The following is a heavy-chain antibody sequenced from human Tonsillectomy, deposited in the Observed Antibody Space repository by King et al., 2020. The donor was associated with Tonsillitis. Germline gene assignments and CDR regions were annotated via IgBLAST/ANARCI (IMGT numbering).Heavy chain of an antibody. J-gene: IGHJ3*02. V-gene: IGHV3-9*01. D-gene: IGHD3-3*01. CDR2: ISWNSGNI. CDR1: GFTFDDYA. CDR3: AKDIVPDGEWSHLCAFDI. Sequence: VQLVESGGGLVQPGRSLRLSCAASGFTFDDYAMHWVRQAPGKGLEWVSGISWNSGNIGYADSVKGRFTISRDNAKNSLYLQMNSLRTEDTALYYCAKDIVPDGEWSHLCAFDIWGQGTMVTVSS.